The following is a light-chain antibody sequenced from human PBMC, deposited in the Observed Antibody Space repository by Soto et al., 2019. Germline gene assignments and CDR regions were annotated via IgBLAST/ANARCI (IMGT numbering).Light chain of an antibody. J-gene: IGKJ5*01. V-gene: IGKV3D-20*02. CDR2: DAS. Sequence: EIVMTQSPDTLSVSPGERATLSCRASHTISSSYLAWYQQKPGQAPRLLIYDASNRATGIPARFSGSGSGTDFTLTISSLEPEDFAVYYCQQRSNWRITFGQGTRLEI. CDR3: QQRSNWRIT. CDR1: HTISSSY.